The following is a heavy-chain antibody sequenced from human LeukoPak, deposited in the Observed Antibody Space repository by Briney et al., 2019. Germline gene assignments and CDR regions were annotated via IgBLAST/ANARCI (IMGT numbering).Heavy chain of an antibody. D-gene: IGHD3-10*01. J-gene: IGHJ3*02. CDR1: GFTFSPYW. Sequence: GVSLRLSCAASGFTFSPYWMSWARQAPGKGLEWVATIKEDGSGEYYVDSVEGRFTISRDNAKKSLYLQMGSLRAEDTAVYYCARLAPYYGTGIIWGQGTVVTVSS. V-gene: IGHV3-7*01. CDR2: IKEDGSGE. CDR3: ARLAPYYGTGII.